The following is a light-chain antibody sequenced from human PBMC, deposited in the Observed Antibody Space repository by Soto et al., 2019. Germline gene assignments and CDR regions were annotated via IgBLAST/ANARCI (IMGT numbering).Light chain of an antibody. CDR1: QSLVHTNVNTF. CDR3: MQSKHWPLT. V-gene: IGKV2-30*02. J-gene: IGKJ4*01. Sequence: DGVLTQSPLSLPVTLGQPASISCGSSQSLVHTNVNTFLHWFHQRPGQAPRRLIYRVSNRDSGVTDRFSGSGSGTDFTMRIRRVEAEDVGIYYCMQSKHWPLTFGGGTKVEIK. CDR2: RVS.